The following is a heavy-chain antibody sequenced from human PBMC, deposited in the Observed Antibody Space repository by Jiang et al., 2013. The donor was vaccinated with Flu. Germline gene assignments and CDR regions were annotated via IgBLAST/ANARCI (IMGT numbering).Heavy chain of an antibody. V-gene: IGHV4-4*07. D-gene: IGHD3-10*01. J-gene: IGHJ4*02. CDR1: GASISSHY. CDR3: ALSSASYLEFSY. Sequence: TLSLTCTVSGASISSHYWSWIRQPAGKGLEWIGRIYSGTYTNYNPSFESRITVSVDTSKNQVSLRLTSVTAADTAMYYCALSSASYLEFSYWGQGTLVTVSS. CDR2: IYSGTYT.